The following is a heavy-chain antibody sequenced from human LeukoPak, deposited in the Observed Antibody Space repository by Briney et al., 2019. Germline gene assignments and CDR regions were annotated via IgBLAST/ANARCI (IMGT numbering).Heavy chain of an antibody. J-gene: IGHJ6*02. Sequence: GGSLRLSCEGSAFIFSGHWMNWVRQTPGKGLEWVASIKEDGSERQYVDSVKGRFTISRDNAKNSLYLQMSNLRAEDTAVYFCARGGGLDVWGQGATVTVSS. V-gene: IGHV3-7*03. CDR2: IKEDGSER. D-gene: IGHD3-16*01. CDR1: AFIFSGHW. CDR3: ARGGGLDV.